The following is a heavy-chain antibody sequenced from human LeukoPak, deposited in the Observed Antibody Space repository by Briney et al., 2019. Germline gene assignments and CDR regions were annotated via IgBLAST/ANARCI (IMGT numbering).Heavy chain of an antibody. CDR2: IYYSGST. CDR1: GGSFGVYY. J-gene: IGHJ4*02. Sequence: PSETLSLTCAVYGGSFGVYYWSWIRQPPGKGLEWIGSIYYSGSTYYNPSLKSRVTISVDTSKNQFSLKLSSVTAADTAVYYCARLSRQWLPYIDYWGQGTLVTVSS. V-gene: IGHV4-34*01. D-gene: IGHD6-19*01. CDR3: ARLSRQWLPYIDY.